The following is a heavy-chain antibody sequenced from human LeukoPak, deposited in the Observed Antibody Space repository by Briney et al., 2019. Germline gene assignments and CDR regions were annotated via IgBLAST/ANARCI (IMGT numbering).Heavy chain of an antibody. CDR2: ISSSSSYI. V-gene: IGHV3-21*01. Sequence: GGSLRLSCAASGFTFSSYSMNWVRQAPGKGLEWISSISSSSSYIYYADSVKGRFTISRDNAKNSLYLQMNSLRAEDTAVYYCARVAGGIYSSGWYGTMWFDPWAREPWSPSPQ. J-gene: IGHJ5*02. CDR3: ARVAGGIYSSGWYGTMWFDP. CDR1: GFTFSSYS. D-gene: IGHD6-19*01.